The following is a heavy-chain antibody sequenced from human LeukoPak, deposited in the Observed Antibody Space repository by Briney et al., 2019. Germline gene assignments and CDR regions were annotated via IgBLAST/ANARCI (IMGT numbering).Heavy chain of an antibody. V-gene: IGHV3-48*03. Sequence: PGGSLRLSCVAFGFIFSSYEINWVRQAPGKGLEWVSYISSNGYTKNYADSVKGRFTVSRDNAKNSLYLQMNSLRAEDTAIYYCVSPPYYFDSGNYYGGYWGQGTLVTVSS. CDR3: VSPPYYFDSGNYYGGY. CDR1: GFIFSSYE. J-gene: IGHJ4*02. CDR2: ISSNGYTK. D-gene: IGHD3-22*01.